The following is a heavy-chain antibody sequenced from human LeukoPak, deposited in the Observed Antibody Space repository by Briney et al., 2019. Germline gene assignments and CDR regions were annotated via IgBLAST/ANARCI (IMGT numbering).Heavy chain of an antibody. V-gene: IGHV3-30*14. CDR3: VKVWWGAVAAYAFDI. J-gene: IGHJ3*02. CDR1: GFTFGSYA. D-gene: IGHD6-19*01. CDR2: ISYDESNK. Sequence: GRSLRLSCAASGFTFGSYAMHWVRQAPGKGLEWVAIISYDESNKYYADSVKGRFTISRDNSKNTLYLQMSSLRAEDTAVYYCVKVWWGAVAAYAFDIWGQGTMVTVSS.